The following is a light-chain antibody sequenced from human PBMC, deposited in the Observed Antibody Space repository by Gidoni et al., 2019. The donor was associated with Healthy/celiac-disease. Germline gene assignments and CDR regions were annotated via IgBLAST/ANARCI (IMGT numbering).Light chain of an antibody. Sequence: DIQLTQSPSFLSASVGDRVPITCRASQGISSYLAWYQQKPGKAPKLLIYAASTLQSGVPSRFSGSGSGTEFTLTISSLQPEDFATYYCQQLNSYPPPFGPGTKVDIK. CDR3: QQLNSYPPP. V-gene: IGKV1-9*01. CDR1: QGISSY. J-gene: IGKJ3*01. CDR2: AAS.